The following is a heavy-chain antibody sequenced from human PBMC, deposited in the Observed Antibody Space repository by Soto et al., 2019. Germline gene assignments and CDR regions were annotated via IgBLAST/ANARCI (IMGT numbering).Heavy chain of an antibody. J-gene: IGHJ6*02. CDR1: GGSFSGYY. D-gene: IGHD3-10*01. CDR2: INHSGST. CDR3: ARHRKRGYGMDV. V-gene: IGHV4-34*01. Sequence: QVQLQQWGAGLLKPSETLSLTCAVYGGSFSGYYWSWIRQPPGKGLEWIGEINHSGSTNYNPSLKSRVTISVDTSKNQFSLKLSSVTAADTAVYYCARHRKRGYGMDVWGQGTTVTVSS.